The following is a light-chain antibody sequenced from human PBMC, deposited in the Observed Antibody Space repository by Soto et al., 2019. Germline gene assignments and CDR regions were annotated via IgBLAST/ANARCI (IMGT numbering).Light chain of an antibody. J-gene: IGKJ1*01. CDR1: QSLSGSY. CDR3: HQYGSSPRT. V-gene: IGKV3-20*01. CDR2: GVS. Sequence: EIVLTQSPGTLSLSPGERATLSCRASQSLSGSYLAWYQQKPGQAPRLLIYGVSNRATGIPDRFSGSGSGTDITLTISRLEPEDFAVYYCHQYGSSPRTFGQGTKVEIK.